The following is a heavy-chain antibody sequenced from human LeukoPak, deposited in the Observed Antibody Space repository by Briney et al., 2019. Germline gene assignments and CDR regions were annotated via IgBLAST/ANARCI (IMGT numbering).Heavy chain of an antibody. CDR1: GFSFSSYS. CDR3: ARDRGFGELFYYYGMDV. D-gene: IGHD3-10*01. J-gene: IGHJ6*02. CDR2: ISSSSSYI. Sequence: TGGSLTLSCAASGFSFSSYSMNWVRQAPGKGLEGVSSISSSSSYIYYADSVKGRFTISRDNAKTSLYLQMNSLRAEDTAVYYCARDRGFGELFYYYGMDVWGQGTTVTVSS. V-gene: IGHV3-21*01.